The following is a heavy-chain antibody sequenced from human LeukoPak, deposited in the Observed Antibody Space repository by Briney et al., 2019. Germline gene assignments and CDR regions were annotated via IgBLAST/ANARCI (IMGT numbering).Heavy chain of an antibody. CDR1: GFTFSSYA. CDR2: ISGSGGST. Sequence: PGGSLRLSCAASGFTFSSYAMSWVRQAPGKGLEWVSAISGSGGSTYYADSVRGRFTISRDNSGSTLYLQINSLRADDTAVYYCAKGGTTAWTAVDYWGQGTLVTVSS. D-gene: IGHD1-7*01. J-gene: IGHJ4*02. CDR3: AKGGTTAWTAVDY. V-gene: IGHV3-23*01.